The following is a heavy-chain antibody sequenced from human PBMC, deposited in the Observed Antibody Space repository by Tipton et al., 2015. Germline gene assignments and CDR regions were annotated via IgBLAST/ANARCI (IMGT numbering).Heavy chain of an antibody. V-gene: IGHV1-69*01. CDR1: EDIFDTYS. CDR2: IIPIFGTA. Sequence: QLVQSGPEVKKPGSSVKVSCTASEDIFDTYSVSWVRQAPGQGLEWMGGIIPIFGTANYAQKFQGRVTITADESTSTAYMELSSLRSEDTAVYYCARGVSYYYGSGSYYKSVVSWFDPWGQGTLVTVSS. CDR3: ARGVSYYYGSGSYYKSVVSWFDP. D-gene: IGHD3-10*01. J-gene: IGHJ5*02.